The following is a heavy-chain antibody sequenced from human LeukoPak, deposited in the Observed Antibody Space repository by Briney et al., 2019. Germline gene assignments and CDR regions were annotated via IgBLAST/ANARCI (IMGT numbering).Heavy chain of an antibody. CDR3: VRRNKQLPEAFDI. CDR2: INPSDNNI. V-gene: IGHV1-46*01. Sequence: ASVKVSCKASGYTFTSYYMHWVRQAPGQGLEWMGIINPSDNNINYAQKFQGRVTMTRDTSTSTVYMELNSLRSEDTAVYYCVRRNKQLPEAFDIWGQGTMVTVSS. D-gene: IGHD1-26*01. J-gene: IGHJ3*02. CDR1: GYTFTSYY.